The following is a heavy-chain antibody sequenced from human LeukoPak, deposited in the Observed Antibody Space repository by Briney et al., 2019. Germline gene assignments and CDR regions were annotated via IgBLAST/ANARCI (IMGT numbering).Heavy chain of an antibody. CDR2: INNRGSST. CDR3: AKERQTGDYFTSDY. J-gene: IGHJ4*02. D-gene: IGHD4-17*01. V-gene: IGHV3-23*01. CDR1: GFTFSSYT. Sequence: PGGSLRLSCAASGFTFSSYTMSWVRQAPGEGLEWLSAINNRGSSTYYAGSVKDRFTISRDNSENTLYLQMNSLTVDDTAVYFCAKERQTGDYFTSDYWGREPWSPSPQ.